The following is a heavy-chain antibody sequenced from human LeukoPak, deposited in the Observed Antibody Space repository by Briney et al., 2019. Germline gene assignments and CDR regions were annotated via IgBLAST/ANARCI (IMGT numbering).Heavy chain of an antibody. Sequence: GESLKISCKGSGYSFTSHWIAWVRQMPGKGLEYMGIIYPGDSDTRYSPSFQGQVTISADKSITTAYLQWSSLKASDTAMYYCARRVGGTTSRAFDIWGQGTMVSVSS. CDR1: GYSFTSHW. J-gene: IGHJ3*02. D-gene: IGHD1-26*01. CDR2: IYPGDSDT. CDR3: ARRVGGTTSRAFDI. V-gene: IGHV5-51*01.